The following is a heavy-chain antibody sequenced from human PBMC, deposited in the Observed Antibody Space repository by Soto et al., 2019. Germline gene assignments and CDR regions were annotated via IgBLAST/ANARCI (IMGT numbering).Heavy chain of an antibody. CDR2: IIPISDTT. Sequence: VQLVQSGAEVQKPGSSVKVSCKASGGTCSSYAISWVRQAPGQGLEWMGGIIPISDTTNYAQKFQGRGTITADEPTSTAYMELSSMRSEDTAVYYCARSQGSSTILENYSYYYYGMDVWGQGTTVTVSS. J-gene: IGHJ6*02. CDR1: GGTCSSYA. CDR3: ARSQGSSTILENYSYYYYGMDV. V-gene: IGHV1-69*01. D-gene: IGHD2-2*01.